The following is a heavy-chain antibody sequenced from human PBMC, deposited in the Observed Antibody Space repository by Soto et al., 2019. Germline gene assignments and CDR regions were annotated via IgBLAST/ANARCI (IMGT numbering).Heavy chain of an antibody. Sequence: QVQLQESGPGLVKPSQTLSLTCTVSGGSISRGGFYWSWIRQHPGKGLEWIGYIYYSGSTYYNPYLKSRVTMSVDTSKNQFSLKLRSVTAADTAVYYCAREPGLLLPTAIVNAFDIWGQGTTVTVSS. V-gene: IGHV4-31*03. CDR1: GGSISRGGFY. D-gene: IGHD2-2*01. CDR3: AREPGLLLPTAIVNAFDI. CDR2: IYYSGST. J-gene: IGHJ3*02.